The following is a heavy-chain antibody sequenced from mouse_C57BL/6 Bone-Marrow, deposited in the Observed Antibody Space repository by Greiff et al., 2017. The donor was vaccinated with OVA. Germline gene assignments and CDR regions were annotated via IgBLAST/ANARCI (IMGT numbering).Heavy chain of an antibody. J-gene: IGHJ2*01. Sequence: LVESGAELVRPGASVTLSCKASGYTFTDYEMHWVKQTPVHGLEWIGAIDPETGGTAYNQKFKGKAILTADKSSSTAYMELRSLTSEDSAVYYCTTTVENYFDYWGQGTTLTVSS. CDR2: IDPETGGT. V-gene: IGHV1-15*01. D-gene: IGHD1-1*01. CDR1: GYTFTDYE. CDR3: TTTVENYFDY.